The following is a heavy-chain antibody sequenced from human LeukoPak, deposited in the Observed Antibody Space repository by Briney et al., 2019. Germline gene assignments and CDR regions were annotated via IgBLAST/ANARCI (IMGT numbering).Heavy chain of an antibody. Sequence: GGTLRLSCAASGFTFSSYGMSWVRQAPGKGLEWVSAISTSSSYIYYADSLKGRFTISRDNAKNSLYLQMNSLRAEDTAVYYCARGAEGIAATDSNFDYWGQGTLVTVSS. V-gene: IGHV3-21*01. CDR1: GFTFSSYG. CDR3: ARGAEGIAATDSNFDY. CDR2: ISTSSSYI. D-gene: IGHD6-13*01. J-gene: IGHJ4*02.